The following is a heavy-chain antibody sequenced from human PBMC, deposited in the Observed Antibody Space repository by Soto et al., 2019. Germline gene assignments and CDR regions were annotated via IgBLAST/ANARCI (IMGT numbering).Heavy chain of an antibody. Sequence: EVQLVESGGGLVQPGGSLRLSCAASGFTFSSYSMNWVRQAPGKRLEWVSYISSSSRTIYCADSVKGRFTISRDNAKNSLYLQMNSLRADDTAVYYCAREWDGDGYNSGWFDPWGQGTLVTVSS. CDR3: AREWDGDGYNSGWFDP. J-gene: IGHJ5*02. CDR2: ISSSSRTI. V-gene: IGHV3-48*01. CDR1: GFTFSSYS. D-gene: IGHD5-12*01.